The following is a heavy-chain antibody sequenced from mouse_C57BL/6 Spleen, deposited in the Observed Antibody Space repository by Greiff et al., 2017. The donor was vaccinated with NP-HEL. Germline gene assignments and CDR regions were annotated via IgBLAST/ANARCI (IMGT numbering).Heavy chain of an antibody. CDR2: LLPGSGST. CDR1: GYTFTGYW. J-gene: IGHJ3*01. CDR3: ARYPPYDYDEDGAWFAY. D-gene: IGHD2-4*01. V-gene: IGHV1-9*01. Sequence: QVQLQQSGAELMKPGASVKLSCKATGYTFTGYWIEWVKQRPGHGLEWIGELLPGSGSTNYNEKFKGKATFTADTYSNTAYMQLSSLTTEDSSIYYCARYPPYDYDEDGAWFAYWGQGTLVTVSA.